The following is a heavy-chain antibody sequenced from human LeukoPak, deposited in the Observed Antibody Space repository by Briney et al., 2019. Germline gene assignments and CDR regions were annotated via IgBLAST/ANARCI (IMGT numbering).Heavy chain of an antibody. V-gene: IGHV4-59*11. Sequence: SEALSLTCSVSGDDIHNHYWSWVRQPPGKEPEWIAYIYYTGTTSGRTDYNPSLQSRVSISIDTSKSQFSLRLDSVTAADTAFYYCAEIPRIWGQGILVTVSS. D-gene: IGHD5-24*01. CDR1: GDDIHNHY. CDR3: AEIPRI. J-gene: IGHJ4*02. CDR2: IYYTGTTSGRT.